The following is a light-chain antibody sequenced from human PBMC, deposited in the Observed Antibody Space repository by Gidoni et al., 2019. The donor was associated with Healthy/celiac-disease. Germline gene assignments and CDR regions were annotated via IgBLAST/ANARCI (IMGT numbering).Light chain of an antibody. CDR2: GAS. CDR1: QSVSSSD. V-gene: IGKV3-20*01. CDR3: QQYGSSPT. Sequence: EIVFTHSPGTLSLSPGERATLSCRASQSVSSSDLAWYQQKPGQAPRLLIYGASSRATGIPDRFSGSGSGTDLTLTISRLEPEDFAVYYCQQYGSSPTFXQXTKVEIK. J-gene: IGKJ1*01.